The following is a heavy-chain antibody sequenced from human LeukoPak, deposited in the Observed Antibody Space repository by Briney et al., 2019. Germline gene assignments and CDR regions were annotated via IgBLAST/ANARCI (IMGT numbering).Heavy chain of an antibody. Sequence: ASVKVSCKASGYTFGSYGVTWVRQAPGQGLEWMGWISGYNGNTNLAQKFQGRVSLTTDTSATTAYMEQRSLTSDDTDVYYCAKDYSGSGSVHFEHWGQGTLVTVSS. CDR1: GYTFGSYG. D-gene: IGHD3-10*01. CDR2: ISGYNGNT. CDR3: AKDYSGSGSVHFEH. V-gene: IGHV1-18*01. J-gene: IGHJ4*02.